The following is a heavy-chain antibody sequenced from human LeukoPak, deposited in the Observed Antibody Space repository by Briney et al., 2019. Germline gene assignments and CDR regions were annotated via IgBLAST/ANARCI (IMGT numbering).Heavy chain of an antibody. CDR1: VYTFTRYG. CDR3: AREFRAGPLKYSSSWLPKHPHYYYYYMDV. J-gene: IGHJ6*03. CDR2: ISAYNGNT. Sequence: GASVKVSCKASVYTFTRYGISWVRQAPGQGLEWMGWISAYNGNTNYAQKLQGRVTMTTDTSTSTAYMELRSLRSDDTAVYYCAREFRAGPLKYSSSWLPKHPHYYYYYMDVWGKGTTVTISS. D-gene: IGHD6-13*01. V-gene: IGHV1-18*01.